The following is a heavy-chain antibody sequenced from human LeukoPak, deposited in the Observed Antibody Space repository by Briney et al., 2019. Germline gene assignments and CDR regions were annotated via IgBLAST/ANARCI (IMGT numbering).Heavy chain of an antibody. CDR2: ISSRSSII. J-gene: IGHJ3*02. CDR3: ANGGVGATRDDTFDI. CDR1: GFTFSSYW. D-gene: IGHD1-26*01. V-gene: IGHV3-21*01. Sequence: GGSLRLSCAASGFTFSSYWMSWVRQAPGKGLEWVSSISSRSSIIFYADSVKGRFTISRDNAKDSLYLQMNSLRAEDTAVYYCANGGVGATRDDTFDIWGQGTMVTVSS.